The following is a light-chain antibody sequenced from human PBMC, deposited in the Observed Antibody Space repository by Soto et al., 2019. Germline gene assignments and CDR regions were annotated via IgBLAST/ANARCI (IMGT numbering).Light chain of an antibody. V-gene: IGKV3-11*01. CDR3: QQRSNCPWT. CDR2: DAS. Sequence: EIQLTQSPATLSLSPRERVTISCRASHSISNNLAWYQQKPGKAPRLLIYDASSMASGIPARFSGSGSGTDFTLTISSLEPEDFAVYYCQQRSNCPWTFGQGTKVDIK. J-gene: IGKJ1*01. CDR1: HSISNN.